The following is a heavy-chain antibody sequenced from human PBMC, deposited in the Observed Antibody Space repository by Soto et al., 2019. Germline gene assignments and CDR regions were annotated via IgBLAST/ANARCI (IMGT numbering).Heavy chain of an antibody. J-gene: IGHJ4*02. Sequence: ASVKVSCKASGFTFSTYALSLVRQAPGKGLEWVSAISANGQGIYYADSVRGRFTISRDNSKNTIFLHMDSLRAEDTAVYYCAKDRNYPRDQFHYWGQGTLVTVSS. CDR1: GFTFSTYA. D-gene: IGHD1-7*01. CDR3: AKDRNYPRDQFHY. CDR2: ISANGQGI. V-gene: IGHV3-23*01.